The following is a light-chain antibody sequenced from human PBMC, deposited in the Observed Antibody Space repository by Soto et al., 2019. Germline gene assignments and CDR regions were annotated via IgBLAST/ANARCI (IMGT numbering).Light chain of an antibody. V-gene: IGKV3-20*01. CDR1: ESIGDY. Sequence: PGGRATLSCWASESIGDYLAWYQQKPGQAPRLLIYGATMRTTGTPDRFSGAGSETHFTLAISRLEPGDFAVYYCQQYVTSPAITFGQGTRLEIK. CDR2: GAT. CDR3: QQYVTSPAIT. J-gene: IGKJ5*01.